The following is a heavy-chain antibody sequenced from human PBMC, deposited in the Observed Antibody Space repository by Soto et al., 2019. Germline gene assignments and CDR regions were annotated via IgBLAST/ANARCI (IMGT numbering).Heavy chain of an antibody. CDR3: VRGYNSFDY. V-gene: IGHV3-72*01. D-gene: IGHD5-12*01. CDR2: SRNKANSYTI. Sequence: VQLVESGGDLVQPGGSLRLSCAASGFIFSDHYMDWVRQPPGQGLEWVGRSRNKANSYTIEYAASVKGRFSVSRDESRNSLYLQMSSLKTEDTALYYCVRGYNSFDYWGPGTLVTVSS. CDR1: GFIFSDHY. J-gene: IGHJ4*02.